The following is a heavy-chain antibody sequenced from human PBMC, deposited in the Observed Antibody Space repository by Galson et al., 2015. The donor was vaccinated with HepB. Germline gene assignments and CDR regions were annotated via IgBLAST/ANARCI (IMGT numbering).Heavy chain of an antibody. CDR3: ARVRIVGATPPWYFDY. D-gene: IGHD1-26*01. Sequence: SVKVSCKASGGTFSSYAISWVRQAPGQGLEWMGGIIPIFGTANYAQKFQGRVTITADESTSTAYMELSSLRSEDTAVYYCARVRIVGATPPWYFDYWGQGTLVTVSS. CDR2: IIPIFGTA. J-gene: IGHJ4*02. V-gene: IGHV1-69*13. CDR1: GGTFSSYA.